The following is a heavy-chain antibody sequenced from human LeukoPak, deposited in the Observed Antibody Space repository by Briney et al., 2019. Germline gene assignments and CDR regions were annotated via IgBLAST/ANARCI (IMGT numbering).Heavy chain of an antibody. V-gene: IGHV3-20*04. J-gene: IGHJ3*02. CDR2: IKWNGGST. CDR3: ARGLNDYGDYERAFDI. CDR1: GFTFDDFG. Sequence: TGGSLRLSCAASGFTFDDFGMSWVRQAPGKGLEWVSGIKWNGGSTGYADSVKGRFTISRDNAKSSLYLQMSSLRAEDTALYYCARGLNDYGDYERAFDIWGQGTMVTVSS. D-gene: IGHD4-17*01.